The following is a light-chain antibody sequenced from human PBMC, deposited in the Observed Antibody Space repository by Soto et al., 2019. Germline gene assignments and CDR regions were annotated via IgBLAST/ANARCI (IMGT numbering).Light chain of an antibody. Sequence: DIQMTQSPSSLSASVGDRVTITCRASQSISSYLNWYQQKPGKAPKLLIYAASSLQSGVPSRFSGSGSGTDFTLTISSLQPEDVVPSYCQQSYSTPMYTFGQGTKLEIK. CDR3: QQSYSTPMYT. CDR2: AAS. V-gene: IGKV1-39*01. J-gene: IGKJ2*01. CDR1: QSISSY.